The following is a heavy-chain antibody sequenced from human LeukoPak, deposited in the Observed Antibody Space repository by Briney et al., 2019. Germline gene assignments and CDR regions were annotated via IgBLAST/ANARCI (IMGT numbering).Heavy chain of an antibody. CDR2: ISGSGGST. V-gene: IGHV3-23*01. J-gene: IGHJ4*02. Sequence: PGGSLRLSCAASGFTFSSYAMSWVRQAPGKGLEWVSVISGSGGSTYSADSVKGRFTISRDNSKNTLYLQMNSLRAEDTAVYFCPKSQDGGRLFHFDYWGQGTLVTVSS. CDR3: PKSQDGGRLFHFDY. D-gene: IGHD2-15*01. CDR1: GFTFSSYA.